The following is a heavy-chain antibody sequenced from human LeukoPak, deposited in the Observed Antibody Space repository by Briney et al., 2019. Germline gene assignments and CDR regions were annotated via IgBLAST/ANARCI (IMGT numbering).Heavy chain of an antibody. CDR2: ISYDGSNK. D-gene: IGHD3-22*01. CDR1: GFTFSSYG. CDR3: AKLPSDSSGYPLPNDY. Sequence: PGRSLRLSCAASGFTFSSYGMHWVRQAPGKGLEWVAVISYDGSNKYYADSVKGRFTISRDNSKNTLYLQMNSLRAEDTAVYYCAKLPSDSSGYPLPNDYWGQGTLVSVSS. V-gene: IGHV3-30*18. J-gene: IGHJ4*02.